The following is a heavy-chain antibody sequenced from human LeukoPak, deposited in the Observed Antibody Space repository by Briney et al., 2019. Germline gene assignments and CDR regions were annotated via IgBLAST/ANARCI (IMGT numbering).Heavy chain of an antibody. V-gene: IGHV3-7*01. CDR2: IKEDGGEK. D-gene: IGHD2-15*01. J-gene: IGHJ4*02. CDR3: ARGRYCSGNACSFFDY. Sequence: SGGSLRLSCAASGFTFSRNWMSWVRQAPGKGLEWVANIKEDGGEKFYVDSVKGRFTISRDNAKNSLYLQMNSLGAEDTAVYYCARGRYCSGNACSFFDYWGQGTLVTVSS. CDR1: GFTFSRNW.